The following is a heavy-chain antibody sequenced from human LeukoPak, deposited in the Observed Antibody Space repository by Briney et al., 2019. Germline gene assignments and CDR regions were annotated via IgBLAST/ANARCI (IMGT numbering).Heavy chain of an antibody. Sequence: GGSLRLSCAASGFTFSKYEMHWVRQAPGKGLEWISYISSGGGAKYYADSVKGRFTISRDIVNSSLFLQVNSLRAEDTAVYYCARGTYGSGTYGRYGMDVWGKGTTVTVSS. CDR2: ISSGGGAK. J-gene: IGHJ6*04. CDR1: GFTFSKYE. CDR3: ARGTYGSGTYGRYGMDV. D-gene: IGHD3-10*01. V-gene: IGHV3-48*03.